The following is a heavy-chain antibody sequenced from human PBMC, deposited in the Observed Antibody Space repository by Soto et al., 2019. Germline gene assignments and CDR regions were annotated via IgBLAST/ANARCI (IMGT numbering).Heavy chain of an antibody. V-gene: IGHV3-33*01. Sequence: PGGSLRLSCAASGFTFSSYGMHWVRQAPGKGLEWVAVIWYDGSNKYYADSVKGRFTTSRDNSKNSLYLQMNSLRAEDTAVYYCARDRDSSGWYHYFDYWGQGTLVTVSS. D-gene: IGHD6-19*01. CDR2: IWYDGSNK. CDR3: ARDRDSSGWYHYFDY. J-gene: IGHJ4*02. CDR1: GFTFSSYG.